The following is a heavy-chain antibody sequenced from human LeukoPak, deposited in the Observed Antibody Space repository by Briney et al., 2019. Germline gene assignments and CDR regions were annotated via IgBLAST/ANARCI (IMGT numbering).Heavy chain of an antibody. CDR3: VKDGRTSAPC. CDR1: GFTFSNYA. J-gene: IGHJ4*02. Sequence: GGSLRLSYAASGFTFSNYAMSWVRQAPGKGLEWVSGITASGGGPSSADSVKGRFTISRDNSNNMVYLQMNSLRDDDTAVYYCVKDGRTSAPCWGQGTLVTVSS. V-gene: IGHV3-23*01. D-gene: IGHD2-15*01. CDR2: ITASGGGP.